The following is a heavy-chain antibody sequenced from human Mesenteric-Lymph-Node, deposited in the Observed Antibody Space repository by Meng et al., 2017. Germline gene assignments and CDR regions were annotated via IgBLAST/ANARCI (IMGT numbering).Heavy chain of an antibody. J-gene: IGHJ4*02. V-gene: IGHV4-4*02. CDR2: IYHSGST. CDR3: ARDPRPIAVAGAGDY. Sequence: MKPSWTLSRTSVVPGGTSIRSTWGRWVRQPPGKGLEWIGEIYHSGSTNYNPSLKSRVTIAVDKSKNQFSLKMSSVTAADTAVYYCARDPRPIAVAGAGDYWGQGTLVTVSS. CDR1: GGTSIRSTW. D-gene: IGHD6-19*01.